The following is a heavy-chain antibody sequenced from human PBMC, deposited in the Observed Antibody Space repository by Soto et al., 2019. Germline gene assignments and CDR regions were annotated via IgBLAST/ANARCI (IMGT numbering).Heavy chain of an antibody. CDR2: IYYSGST. V-gene: IGHV4-59*01. CDR3: ARADYDFLTGYILDY. J-gene: IGHJ4*02. CDR1: GGSISSYY. Sequence: PSETLSLTCTVSGGSISSYYWSWIRQPPGKGLEWIGYIYYSGSTNYNPSLKSRVTISVDTSKNQFSLKLSSVTAADTAVYYCARADYDFLTGYILDYWGQGTLVTVSS. D-gene: IGHD3-9*01.